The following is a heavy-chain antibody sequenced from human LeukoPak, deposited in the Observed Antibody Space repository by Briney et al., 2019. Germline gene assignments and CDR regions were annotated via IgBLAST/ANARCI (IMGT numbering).Heavy chain of an antibody. V-gene: IGHV4-34*01. D-gene: IGHD6-6*01. CDR3: ARGVSIEALKPFDY. J-gene: IGHJ4*02. Sequence: SETLSLTCAVYGGSFSGYYWSWIRQPPGKGLEWIGEINHSGSTNYNPSLKSRVTISVDTSKNQFSLKLSSVTAADTAVYYCARGVSIEALKPFDYWGQGTLVTVSS. CDR1: GGSFSGYY. CDR2: INHSGST.